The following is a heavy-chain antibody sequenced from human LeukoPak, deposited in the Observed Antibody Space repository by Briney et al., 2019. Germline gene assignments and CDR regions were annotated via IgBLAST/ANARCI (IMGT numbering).Heavy chain of an antibody. Sequence: PGGSLRLSCAASGFTFADYAMSWVRQAPGKGLEWVSGISGSGGSTYYADSVKGRFTISRDNSKNTLYLQMNSLRAEDTAVYYCAKPSRITMVRGVIDFKDYWGQGTLVTVSS. CDR1: GFTFADYA. D-gene: IGHD3-10*01. V-gene: IGHV3-23*01. CDR2: ISGSGGST. J-gene: IGHJ4*02. CDR3: AKPSRITMVRGVIDFKDY.